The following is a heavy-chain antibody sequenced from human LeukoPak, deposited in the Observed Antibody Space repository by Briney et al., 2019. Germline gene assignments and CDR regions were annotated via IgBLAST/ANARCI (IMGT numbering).Heavy chain of an antibody. V-gene: IGHV3-9*01. J-gene: IGHJ5*02. CDR3: AKGYCSSTSCPRDWFDP. CDR2: ISWNSGSI. CDR1: GFTFDDYA. Sequence: GGSLRLSCAASGFTFDDYAMHWVRQAPGKGLEWVSGISWNSGSIGYADSVKGRFTISRDNAKNSLYLQMNSLRVEDTALYYCAKGYCSSTSCPRDWFDPWGQGTLVTVSS. D-gene: IGHD2-2*01.